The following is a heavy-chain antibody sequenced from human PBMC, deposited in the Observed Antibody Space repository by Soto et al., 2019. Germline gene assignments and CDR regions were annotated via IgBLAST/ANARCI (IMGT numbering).Heavy chain of an antibody. V-gene: IGHV1-3*01. D-gene: IGHD6-13*01. CDR3: ARSGGSSWSFDY. Sequence: QVQLVQSGAEVKKPGASVKVSCKASGYTFTSYAMHWVRQAPGQRLEWMGWINAGNGNTKYSQKFQGRVTITRDTSASTAYMALSSLRSEDTAVYYCARSGGSSWSFDYWGQGTLVTVSS. CDR2: INAGNGNT. CDR1: GYTFTSYA. J-gene: IGHJ4*02.